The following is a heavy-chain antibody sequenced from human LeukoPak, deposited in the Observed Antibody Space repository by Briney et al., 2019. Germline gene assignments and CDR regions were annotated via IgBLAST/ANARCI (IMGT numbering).Heavy chain of an antibody. D-gene: IGHD3-22*01. V-gene: IGHV3-7*01. CDR1: GFTLCSYW. Sequence: GGSLRLSCAAPGFTLCSYWMSWGRPAPGEGLEGVANIKQDGSEKYYVDSVKGRFTISRDNAKNSLYLQMNSLRAEDTAVYYCARGDGYYPEYFQHWGQGTLVTVSS. CDR2: IKQDGSEK. J-gene: IGHJ1*01. CDR3: ARGDGYYPEYFQH.